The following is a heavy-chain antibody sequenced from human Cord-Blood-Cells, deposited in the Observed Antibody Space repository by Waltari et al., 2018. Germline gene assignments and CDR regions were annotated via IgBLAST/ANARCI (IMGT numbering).Heavy chain of an antibody. CDR3: ARMYYDFWSGYSVYYYYYMDV. Sequence: EVQLVESGGGLIQPGGSLRLSCAASGFTVSSNYISWVRQAPGKGLGWVSVIYSGGSTYYADSVKGRFTISRDNSKNTLYLQMNSLRAEDTAVYYCARMYYDFWSGYSVYYYYYMDVWGKGTTVTVSS. D-gene: IGHD3-3*01. J-gene: IGHJ6*03. CDR1: GFTVSSNY. V-gene: IGHV3-53*01. CDR2: IYSGGST.